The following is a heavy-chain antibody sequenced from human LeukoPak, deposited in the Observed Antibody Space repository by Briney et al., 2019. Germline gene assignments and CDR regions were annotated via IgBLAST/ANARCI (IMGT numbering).Heavy chain of an antibody. J-gene: IGHJ1*01. Sequence: PGGSLRLSFAAAGFTFSSYWMHWVRQAPGKGLVWVSRIKSDGSTRYADSVKGRLTISRDNAKNTVSLQMNSLRAEDTGVYYCARAPSEIGGYYPEYFRHWGQGTLVTVSP. V-gene: IGHV3-74*01. D-gene: IGHD3-22*01. CDR1: GFTFSSYW. CDR3: ARAPSEIGGYYPEYFRH. CDR2: IKSDGST.